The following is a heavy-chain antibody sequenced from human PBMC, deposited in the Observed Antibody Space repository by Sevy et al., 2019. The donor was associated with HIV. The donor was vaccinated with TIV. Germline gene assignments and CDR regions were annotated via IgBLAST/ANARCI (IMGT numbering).Heavy chain of an antibody. CDR1: GFTFSSYS. CDR2: ISSSSSYI. J-gene: IGHJ5*02. V-gene: IGHV3-21*01. Sequence: GESLKISCAASGFTFSSYSMNWVRQAPGKGLEWVSSISSSSSYIYYADSVKGRFTISRDNAKNSLYLQMNSLRAEDTAVYNCARDSLSSSWYGVLDHWGQGTLVTVSS. D-gene: IGHD6-13*01. CDR3: ARDSLSSSWYGVLDH.